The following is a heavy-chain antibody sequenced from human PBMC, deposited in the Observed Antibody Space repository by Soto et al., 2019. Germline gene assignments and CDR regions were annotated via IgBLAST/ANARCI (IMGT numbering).Heavy chain of an antibody. CDR3: ARERVYSYGRDY. CDR1: GGSISSSSYY. J-gene: IGHJ4*02. Sequence: SETLSLTCTVSGGSISSSSYYWGWIRQPPGKGLEWIGSIYYSGSTYYNPSLKSRVTISVDTSKNQFSLKLSSVTAADTAVYYCARERVYSYGRDYWGQGTLVTVSS. D-gene: IGHD5-18*01. CDR2: IYYSGST. V-gene: IGHV4-39*02.